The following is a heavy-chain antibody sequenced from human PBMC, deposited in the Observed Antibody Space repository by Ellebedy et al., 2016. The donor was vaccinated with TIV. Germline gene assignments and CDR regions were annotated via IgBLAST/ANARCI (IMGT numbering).Heavy chain of an antibody. J-gene: IGHJ4*02. D-gene: IGHD6-19*01. V-gene: IGHV3-48*02. CDR3: ARSDTSGWYKD. CDR1: GFAFSSFS. CDR2: ISSGGSTV. Sequence: GGSLRLSCAASGFAFSSFSMNWVRQAPGKGLEWVSYISSGGSTVEYADSVKGRFAISRDDAKNSLYLQRNSLRDEDTAVYYCARSDTSGWYKDWGQGTPVTVSS.